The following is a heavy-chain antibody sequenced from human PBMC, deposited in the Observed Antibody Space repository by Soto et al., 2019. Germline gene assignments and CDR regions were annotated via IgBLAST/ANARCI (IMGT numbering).Heavy chain of an antibody. CDR3: ARREQQLGNQYSSGWSFDY. J-gene: IGHJ4*02. CDR1: GFTFSSYS. Sequence: EVQLVESGGGLVKPGGSLRLSCAASGFTFSSYSMNWVRQAPGKGLEWVSSISSSSSYIYYADSVKGRFTISRDNAKNSLYLQMNSLRAEDTAVYYCARREQQLGNQYSSGWSFDYWGQGTLVTVSS. CDR2: ISSSSSYI. D-gene: IGHD6-19*01. V-gene: IGHV3-21*01.